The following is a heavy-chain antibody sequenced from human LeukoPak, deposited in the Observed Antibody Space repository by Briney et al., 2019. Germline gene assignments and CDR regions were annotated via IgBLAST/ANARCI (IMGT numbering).Heavy chain of an antibody. CDR1: GGSFSGYY. V-gene: IGHV4-34*01. D-gene: IGHD2-2*01. CDR3: ARGVVVVPVARLRRQGSFDY. J-gene: IGHJ4*02. CDR2: INHSGST. Sequence: PSETLSLTCAVYGGSFSGYYWSWIRQPPGKGLEWIGEINHSGSTNYNPSLKSRVTISVDTSKNQFSLKLSSVTAADTAVYYCARGVVVVPVARLRRQGSFDYWGQGTLVTVSS.